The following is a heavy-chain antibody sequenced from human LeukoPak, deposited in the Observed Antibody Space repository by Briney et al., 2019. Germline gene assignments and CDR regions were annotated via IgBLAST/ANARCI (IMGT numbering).Heavy chain of an antibody. V-gene: IGHV4-34*01. CDR2: INHSGSA. D-gene: IGHD3-10*01. Sequence: SGGPSLTCAVYGETFSESYWSRIRHPPGKGLKWIGDINHSGSANYNPSLKSRVTISVDTSNNQFSLKLSSVTAADTAVYYCARVNGSGSYSTPDFDYWGQGTLVTVSS. J-gene: IGHJ4*02. CDR3: ARVNGSGSYSTPDFDY. CDR1: GETFSESY.